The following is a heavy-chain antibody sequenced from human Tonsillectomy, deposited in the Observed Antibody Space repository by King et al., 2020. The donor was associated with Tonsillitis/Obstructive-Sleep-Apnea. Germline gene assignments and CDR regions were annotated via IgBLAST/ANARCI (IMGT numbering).Heavy chain of an antibody. CDR1: RFTFSDYY. J-gene: IGHJ5*02. D-gene: IGHD3-10*01. CDR3: ARDWSYYYGSGSSGWFDP. V-gene: IGHV3-11*01. Sequence: VQLVESGGGLVKPGGSLRLSCAASRFTFSDYYMSWIRQAPGKGLEWVSYISISGTTIYYADSVKGRFTISRDNAKNSLYLQMNSLRAEDTAVYHCARDWSYYYGSGSSGWFDPWGQGTLVTVSS. CDR2: ISISGTTI.